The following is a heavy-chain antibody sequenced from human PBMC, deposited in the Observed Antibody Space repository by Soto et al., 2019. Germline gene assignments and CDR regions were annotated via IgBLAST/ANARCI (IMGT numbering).Heavy chain of an antibody. D-gene: IGHD2-2*01. CDR2: INHSGST. CDR1: GGSFSGYY. CDR3: ARMVGGVPAAMRTYYYYYGMDV. Sequence: SETLSLTCAVYGGSFSGYYWSWIRQPPGKGLEWIGEINHSGSTNYNPSLKSRVTISVDTSKNQLSLKLSSVTAADTAVYYCARMVGGVPAAMRTYYYYYGMDVWGQGTTVTVSS. J-gene: IGHJ6*02. V-gene: IGHV4-34*01.